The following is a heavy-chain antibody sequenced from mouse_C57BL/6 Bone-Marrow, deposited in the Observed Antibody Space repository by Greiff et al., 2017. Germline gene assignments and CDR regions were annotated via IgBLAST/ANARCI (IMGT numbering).Heavy chain of an antibody. CDR2: FHPYNDDT. CDR1: GYTFTTYP. Sequence: QVQLQQSGAELVKPGASVKMSCKASGYTFTTYPIEWMKQNHGKSLEWIGNFHPYNDDTKYNEKFKGKATFTVEKSSSTVYLELSRLTSADSAVYSCARGSNYRGYYLDYWGQGTTLTVSS. J-gene: IGHJ2*01. D-gene: IGHD2-5*01. V-gene: IGHV1-47*01. CDR3: ARGSNYRGYYLDY.